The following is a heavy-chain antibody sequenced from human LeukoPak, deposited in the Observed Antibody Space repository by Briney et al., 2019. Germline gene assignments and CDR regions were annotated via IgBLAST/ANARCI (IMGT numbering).Heavy chain of an antibody. Sequence: ASVKVSCKASGYTFTSYDINWVRQATGQGLEWMGWMNPNSGNTGYAQKFQGRVSITADTSTSTSYMELSSLRSEDTAVFYCARDCRSVSCYSVDYWGQGTLVTVSS. J-gene: IGHJ4*02. CDR2: MNPNSGNT. D-gene: IGHD2-15*01. V-gene: IGHV1-8*03. CDR1: GYTFTSYD. CDR3: ARDCRSVSCYSVDY.